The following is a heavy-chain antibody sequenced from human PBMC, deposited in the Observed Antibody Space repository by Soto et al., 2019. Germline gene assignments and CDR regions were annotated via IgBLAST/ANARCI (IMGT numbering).Heavy chain of an antibody. Sequence: GGSLSLSCAAPGFTFSSYGMHWVRQAPGKGLEWVAVIWYDGSNKYYADSVKGRFTISRDNSKNTLYLQMNSLRAEDTAVYYCARGYVSTWSVYYFDYWGQGTLVTVSS. CDR2: IWYDGSNK. CDR3: ARGYVSTWSVYYFDY. V-gene: IGHV3-33*01. D-gene: IGHD6-6*01. CDR1: GFTFSSYG. J-gene: IGHJ4*02.